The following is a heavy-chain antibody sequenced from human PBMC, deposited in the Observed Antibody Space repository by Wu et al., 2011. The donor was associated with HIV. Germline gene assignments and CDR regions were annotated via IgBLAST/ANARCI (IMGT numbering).Heavy chain of an antibody. CDR1: GYTFTSYG. J-gene: IGHJ4*02. V-gene: IGHV1-18*01. Sequence: QVQLVQSGAEVKKPGASVKVSCKASGYTFTSYGITWVRQAPGQGLEWMGWISAYNGDTNYAQKLQGRVTMTTDTSTSTAYMELRSLRSDDTAVYYCARDHVPYQLLPRSFDYWGQGTLVTVSS. CDR2: ISAYNGDT. D-gene: IGHD2-2*01. CDR3: ARDHVPYQLLPRSFDY.